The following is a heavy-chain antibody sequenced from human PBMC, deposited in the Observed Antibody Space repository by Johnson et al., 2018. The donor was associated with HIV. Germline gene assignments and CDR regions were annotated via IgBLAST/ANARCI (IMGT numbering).Heavy chain of an antibody. D-gene: IGHD6-6*01. J-gene: IGHJ3*02. CDR2: ISYDGSDK. CDR3: AREIIAARPSAFDI. CDR1: GFTFSSYG. Sequence: QVQLVESGGGVVQPGGSLRLSCAASGFTFSSYGMHWVRQAPGKGLEWVAVISYDGSDKYYADSVKGRFTISRDNSKNTLYLQMNSLRAEDTAVYYCAREIIAARPSAFDIWGQGTMVTVSS. V-gene: IGHV3-30*19.